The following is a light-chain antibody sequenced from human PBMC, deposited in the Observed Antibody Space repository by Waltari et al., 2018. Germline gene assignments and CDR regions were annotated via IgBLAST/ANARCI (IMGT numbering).Light chain of an antibody. V-gene: IGKV4-1*01. CDR2: WAS. J-gene: IGKJ3*01. Sequence: DIVMTQSPESLAVSLGERATINCKSSLSLLYNSNNKNYLAWYQQKPGQPPKLLIYWASTRESGVPERFSGSGSRTDFTLTISSLQAEDVAVYFCQQYYNTPHTFGPGTKVDVK. CDR3: QQYYNTPHT. CDR1: LSLLYNSNNKNY.